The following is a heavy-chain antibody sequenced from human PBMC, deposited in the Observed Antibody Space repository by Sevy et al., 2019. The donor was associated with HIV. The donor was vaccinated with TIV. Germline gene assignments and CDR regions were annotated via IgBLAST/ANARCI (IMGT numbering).Heavy chain of an antibody. Sequence: GSLRLSCAASGFSFSDYYMSWIRQAPGEGLEWVSYISSSGGTMYYADSVKGRFTISRNNTKNSLDLQMNSLRAEDTAVYYCARAGYCTGGSCYRFFDYWGQGTLVTVSS. D-gene: IGHD2-15*01. J-gene: IGHJ4*02. V-gene: IGHV3-11*01. CDR1: GFSFSDYY. CDR2: ISSSGGTM. CDR3: ARAGYCTGGSCYRFFDY.